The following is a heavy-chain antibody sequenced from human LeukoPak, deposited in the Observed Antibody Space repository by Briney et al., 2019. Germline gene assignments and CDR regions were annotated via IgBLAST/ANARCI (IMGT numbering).Heavy chain of an antibody. J-gene: IGHJ4*02. V-gene: IGHV3-73*01. CDR2: IRSKANSYAT. Sequence: GGSLRLSCAASGFTFIGSAMHWVRQASGKGLEWVGRIRSKANSYATAYAASVKGRFTISRDDSKNTAYLQMNSLKTEDTAVYYCTSLLYYYDSSGYRSIDYWGQGTLVTVSS. CDR1: GFTFIGSA. D-gene: IGHD3-22*01. CDR3: TSLLYYYDSSGYRSIDY.